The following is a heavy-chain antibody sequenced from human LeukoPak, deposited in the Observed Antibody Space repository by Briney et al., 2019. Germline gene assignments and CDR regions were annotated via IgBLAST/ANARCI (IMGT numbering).Heavy chain of an antibody. J-gene: IGHJ6*02. V-gene: IGHV1-69*04. Sequence: SVKVSCKASGGTFSSYAISWVRQAPGQGLEWMGRIIPILGIANYAQKFQGRVTITADKSTSTAYMELSSLRSEDTAVYYCARDRMATITGTIYYYYYGMDVWGQGTTVTVSS. D-gene: IGHD5-24*01. CDR2: IIPILGIA. CDR3: ARDRMATITGTIYYYYYGMDV. CDR1: GGTFSSYA.